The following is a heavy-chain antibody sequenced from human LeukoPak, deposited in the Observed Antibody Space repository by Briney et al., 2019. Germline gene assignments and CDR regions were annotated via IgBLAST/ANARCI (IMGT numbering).Heavy chain of an antibody. CDR2: IYPSGGGT. Sequence: GASVQVSYRASGYTFTSYYMHWVRQAPGQGLEWMGIIYPSGGGTTYAQKFQGRFAMTRDTSTSTVYMELYSLRSEDTAVYYCARAGGGYSSDLWGQGTLVIVSS. CDR1: GYTFTSYY. CDR3: ARAGGGYSSDL. J-gene: IGHJ4*02. D-gene: IGHD3-22*01. V-gene: IGHV1-46*01.